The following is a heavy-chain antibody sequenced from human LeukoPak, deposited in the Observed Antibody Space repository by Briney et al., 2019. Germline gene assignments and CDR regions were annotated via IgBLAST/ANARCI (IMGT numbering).Heavy chain of an antibody. CDR3: ARATGIVAATLDY. J-gene: IGHJ4*02. Sequence: SSLKISCTSSGGTFSSYGVNWVRQAPGQGLEWMGGIIPVFATPNFAQKFQGRVTISTDESASTAYMELHSLRSGDTAVYFCARATGIVAATLDYWGQGTLVTVSS. D-gene: IGHD1-26*01. CDR1: GGTFSSYG. V-gene: IGHV1-69*05. CDR2: IIPVFATP.